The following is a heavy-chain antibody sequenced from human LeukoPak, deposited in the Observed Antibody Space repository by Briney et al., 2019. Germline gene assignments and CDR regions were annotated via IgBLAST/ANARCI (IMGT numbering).Heavy chain of an antibody. CDR1: GYTFTSYA. D-gene: IGHD6-6*01. CDR2: INAGNGNT. Sequence: GASVKVSCKASGYTFTSYAMHWVRQAPGQRLEWMGWINAGNGNTKYPQKFQGRVTITRDTSASTAYMELSSLRSDGTAVYYCARGGLKSISSSSGIGDYWGQGTLLTVSS. V-gene: IGHV1-3*01. J-gene: IGHJ4*02. CDR3: ARGGLKSISSSSGIGDY.